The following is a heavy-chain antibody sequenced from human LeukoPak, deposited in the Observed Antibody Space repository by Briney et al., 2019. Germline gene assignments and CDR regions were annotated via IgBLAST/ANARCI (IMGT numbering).Heavy chain of an antibody. Sequence: HPGGSLRLSCVASGFTFRNNWMSWVRQAPGKGLEWVANVKQDGSQRNYADSVTGRFTISRDNSRNTLYLQINSLRGDDTAVYYCAKDVGKWESLHFFDYWGQGTLVTVSS. D-gene: IGHD1-26*01. CDR2: VKQDGSQR. V-gene: IGHV3-7*03. CDR3: AKDVGKWESLHFFDY. CDR1: GFTFRNNW. J-gene: IGHJ4*02.